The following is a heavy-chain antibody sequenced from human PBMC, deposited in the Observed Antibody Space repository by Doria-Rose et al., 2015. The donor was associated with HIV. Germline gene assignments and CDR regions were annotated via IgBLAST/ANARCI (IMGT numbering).Heavy chain of an antibody. D-gene: IGHD3-10*01. CDR3: ARFRPSRGIYYSLDV. Sequence: VQLQESGPGLVKPAETLSLTCTVSGGSISSYYWNWIRQPPGKGLEWIGNIYSSGSTHYNSSLKSRVTISIDTSKNQFSLKLSPVTAADTAVYYCARFRPSRGIYYSLDVWGKGTTVTVSS. CDR2: IYSSGST. CDR1: GGSISSYY. J-gene: IGHJ6*03. V-gene: IGHV4-4*09.